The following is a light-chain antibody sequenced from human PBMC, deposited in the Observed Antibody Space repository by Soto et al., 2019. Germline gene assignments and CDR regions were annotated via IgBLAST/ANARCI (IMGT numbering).Light chain of an antibody. J-gene: IGKJ4*01. Sequence: IQMPQSPSSLSASVGDRVTITCRASQSISSYLNWYQQKPGKAPKLLIYAASSLQSGVPSRFSGSGSGTEFTLTISSLQSEDFAVYYCQQYNNWPLTFGGGTKVDI. CDR3: QQYNNWPLT. V-gene: IGKV1-39*01. CDR1: QSISSY. CDR2: AAS.